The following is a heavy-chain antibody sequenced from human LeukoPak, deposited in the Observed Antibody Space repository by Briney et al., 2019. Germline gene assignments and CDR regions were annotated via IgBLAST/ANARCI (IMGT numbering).Heavy chain of an antibody. Sequence: GGTLRPSCAASGFTFSSYGMSWVRQAPGKGLEWVSAISGSGGSTYYADSVKGRFTISRDNSKNTLYLQMNSLRAEDTAVYYCAKPVKWLVLDYWGQGTLVTVSS. D-gene: IGHD6-19*01. J-gene: IGHJ4*02. CDR3: AKPVKWLVLDY. CDR1: GFTFSSYG. V-gene: IGHV3-23*01. CDR2: ISGSGGST.